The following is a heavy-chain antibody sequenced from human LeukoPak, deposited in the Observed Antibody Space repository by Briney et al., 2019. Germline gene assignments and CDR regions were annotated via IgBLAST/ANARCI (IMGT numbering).Heavy chain of an antibody. CDR2: INHSGST. V-gene: IGHV4-34*01. D-gene: IGHD5-18*01. Sequence: SETLSLTCAVYGGSFSGYYWSWIRQPPGKGLEWIGEINHSGSTNYNPSLKSRVTISVDTSKNQFSLKLSSVTAADTAVYYCASISVDTAMVNYWGQGTLVTVSS. CDR1: GGSFSGYY. J-gene: IGHJ4*02. CDR3: ASISVDTAMVNY.